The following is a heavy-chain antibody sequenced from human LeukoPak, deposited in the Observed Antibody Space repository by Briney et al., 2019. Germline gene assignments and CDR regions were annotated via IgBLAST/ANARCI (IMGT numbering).Heavy chain of an antibody. CDR3: AREDDSSGYPQSFDY. J-gene: IGHJ4*02. CDR1: GGSISSSNYY. V-gene: IGHV4-39*07. Sequence: SETLSLTCAVSGGSISSSNYYWVWIRQPPGKGLEWIGSIYYSGSTFYNPSLKSRVTISVDTSKNQFSLKLSSVTAADTAVYYCAREDDSSGYPQSFDYWGQGTLVTVSS. D-gene: IGHD3-22*01. CDR2: IYYSGST.